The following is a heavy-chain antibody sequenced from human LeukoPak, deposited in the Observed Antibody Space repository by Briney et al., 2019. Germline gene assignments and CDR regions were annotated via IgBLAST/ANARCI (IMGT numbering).Heavy chain of an antibody. V-gene: IGHV6-1*01. Sequence: SQTLSLTCAISGDSVSSNSAAWHWIRQSPSRGLEWLGRTYYRSKWYNEYAVSVKSRITINPDTSKNQFSLQLNSTTPEDTAVYYCASQGALGHIDSWGQGTLVTVSS. J-gene: IGHJ4*02. CDR1: GDSVSSNSAA. CDR2: TYYRSKWYN. CDR3: ASQGALGHIDS.